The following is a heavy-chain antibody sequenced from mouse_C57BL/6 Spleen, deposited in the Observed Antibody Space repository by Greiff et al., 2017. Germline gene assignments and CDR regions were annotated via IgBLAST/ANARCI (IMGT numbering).Heavy chain of an antibody. J-gene: IGHJ4*01. D-gene: IGHD2-12*01. V-gene: IGHV1-72*01. Sequence: QVQLQQPGAELVKPGASVKLSCKASGYTFTSYWMHWVKQRPVRGLEWIGRIDPNSGGTKYNEKFKSKATLTVDKPSSTAYMKLSSLTSEDSAVYYCARGTYYKDYYAMDYWGQGTSVTVSS. CDR2: IDPNSGGT. CDR3: ARGTYYKDYYAMDY. CDR1: GYTFTSYW.